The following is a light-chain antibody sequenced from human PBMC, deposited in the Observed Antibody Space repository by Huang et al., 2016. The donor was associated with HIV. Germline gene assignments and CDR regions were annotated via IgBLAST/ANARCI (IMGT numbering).Light chain of an antibody. J-gene: IGKJ2*01. CDR2: GAS. V-gene: IGKV3-15*01. CDR1: QSVSSN. Sequence: EIAMTQSPATLYVSPGERVTLSCRASQSVSSNLAWYQQKPGQSPRLLLYGASTRATGIPVRFSGRGSGTEFTLTISSLQSEDFAVYSCQQYNNWPPGDTFGQGTKLEIK. CDR3: QQYNNWPPGDT.